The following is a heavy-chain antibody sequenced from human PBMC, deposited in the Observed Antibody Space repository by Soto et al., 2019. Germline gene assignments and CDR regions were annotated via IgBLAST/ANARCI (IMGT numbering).Heavy chain of an antibody. D-gene: IGHD2-8*01. J-gene: IGHJ6*02. V-gene: IGHV1-69*12. Sequence: QVQLVQSGAEVKKPGSSVKVSCKASGGRLTNYGVSWVRQAPGQGLEWMGGIIPVFGTANYSQKFQGRVTIAADESKSTVIMDVRSLSSDDTAVYYCARGDVTKLGVTNDYGLDVWGQGATVTESS. CDR1: GGRLTNYG. CDR2: IIPVFGTA. CDR3: ARGDVTKLGVTNDYGLDV.